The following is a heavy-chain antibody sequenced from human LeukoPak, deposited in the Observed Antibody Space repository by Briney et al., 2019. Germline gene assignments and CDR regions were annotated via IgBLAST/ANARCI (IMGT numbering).Heavy chain of an antibody. Sequence: PGGSLRLSCAASGFTVSSNYMSWVRQAPGKGLEWVSVIYSGGSTYYADSVKGRLTISRDNSKNTLYPEMNSLRAEDTAVYYCAACYDSSGYYDYWGQGTLVTVSS. J-gene: IGHJ4*02. CDR3: AACYDSSGYYDY. D-gene: IGHD3-22*01. CDR2: IYSGGST. CDR1: GFTVSSNY. V-gene: IGHV3-53*01.